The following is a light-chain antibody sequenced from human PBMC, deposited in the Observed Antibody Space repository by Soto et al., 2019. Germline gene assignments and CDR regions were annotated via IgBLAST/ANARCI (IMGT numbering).Light chain of an antibody. CDR3: QQYNSYSRT. V-gene: IGKV1-8*01. CDR1: QGISSY. Sequence: AIRMTQSPSSLSASTGDRVTITCRASQGISSYLAWYQQKPGKAPKLLIYAASTLQSGVPSRFSGSGSGTDFTLTISCLQSEDFATYYCQQYNSYSRTFGQGTKVDI. CDR2: AAS. J-gene: IGKJ1*01.